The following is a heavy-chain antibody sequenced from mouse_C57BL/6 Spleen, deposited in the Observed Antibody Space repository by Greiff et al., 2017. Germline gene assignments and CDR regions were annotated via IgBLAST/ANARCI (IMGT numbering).Heavy chain of an antibody. V-gene: IGHV1-20*01. CDR2: INPYNGDT. CDR3: ARRYSNYDYAMDY. CDR1: GYSFTGYF. J-gene: IGHJ4*01. D-gene: IGHD2-5*01. Sequence: VQLQQSGPELVKPGDSVKISCKASGYSFTGYFMNWVMQSHGKSLEWIGRINPYNGDTFYNQKFKGKATLTVDKSSSTAHMELRSLTSEDSAVYYCARRYSNYDYAMDYRGQGTSVTVSS.